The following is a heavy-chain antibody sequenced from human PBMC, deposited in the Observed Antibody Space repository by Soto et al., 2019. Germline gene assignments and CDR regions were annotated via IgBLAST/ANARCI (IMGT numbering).Heavy chain of an antibody. Sequence: PLSLTCTVSGGSIKSGGYYWIWMRQHPEKGLEWVGYIYYSGVTYYNPSIKSRVTISVDTSKNQFSLKLSSVTAADPAAYQCARVLESSSCYFDYWGQGTLVTVSS. V-gene: IGHV4-31*03. J-gene: IGHJ4*02. CDR2: IYYSGVT. CDR1: GGSIKSGGYY. CDR3: ARVLESSSCYFDY. D-gene: IGHD6-6*01.